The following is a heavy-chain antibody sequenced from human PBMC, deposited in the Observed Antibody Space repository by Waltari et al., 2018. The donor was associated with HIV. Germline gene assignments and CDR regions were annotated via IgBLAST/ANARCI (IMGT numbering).Heavy chain of an antibody. Sequence: EVHLVESGGGLVKPGGSLRLSCAASGFRFSGYSMSWARPAPGKGLEWVSSMTSTSFFIYCADSVKGRFTISRDNARNSLFLQMNSLRAEDTALYYCASSLYFDLVIGGYTEGKFYFDYWGQGTLVTVSS. CDR1: GFRFSGYS. J-gene: IGHJ4*02. CDR2: MTSTSFFI. CDR3: ASSLYFDLVIGGYTEGKFYFDY. V-gene: IGHV3-21*01. D-gene: IGHD3-22*01.